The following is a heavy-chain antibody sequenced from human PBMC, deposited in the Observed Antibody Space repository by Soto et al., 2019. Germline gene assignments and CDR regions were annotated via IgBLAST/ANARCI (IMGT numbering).Heavy chain of an antibody. CDR2: IWYDGSNK. D-gene: IGHD1-26*01. CDR3: ARESGSYYYYYGMDV. CDR1: GFTFSSYG. J-gene: IGHJ6*02. V-gene: IGHV3-33*01. Sequence: QVQLVESGGGVVQPGRSLRLSCAASGFTFSSYGMHWVRQAPGKGLEWVAVIWYDGSNKYYADSVKGRFTISRDNSKNTLYLQMNSLRAEDTAVYYCARESGSYYYYYGMDVWDQGTTVTVSS.